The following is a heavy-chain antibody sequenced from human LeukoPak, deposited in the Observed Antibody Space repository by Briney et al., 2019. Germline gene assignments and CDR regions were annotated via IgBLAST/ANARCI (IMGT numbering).Heavy chain of an antibody. Sequence: PGGSLRLSCAASGFTFSSYDTTWVRQAPGKGLEWVSAISGSGGWIYYADSVKGRFTISRDNSKNTLYLQVNSLRAEDTAVYYCARRGGYFDYWGQGTLVTVSS. J-gene: IGHJ4*02. CDR2: ISGSGGWI. V-gene: IGHV3-23*01. D-gene: IGHD3-10*01. CDR3: ARRGGYFDY. CDR1: GFTFSSYD.